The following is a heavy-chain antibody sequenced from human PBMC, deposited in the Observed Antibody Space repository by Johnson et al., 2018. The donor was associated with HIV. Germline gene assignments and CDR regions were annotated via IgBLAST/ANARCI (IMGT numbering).Heavy chain of an antibody. D-gene: IGHD6-19*01. J-gene: IGHJ3*01. CDR3: AREMGWEDAFDL. CDR2: ISSSGSTI. CDR1: GFTFSNAW. Sequence: QVQLVESGGGLVKPGGSLRLSCAASGFTFSNAWMSWVRQAPGKGLEWVSYISSSGSTIYYADSVKVRFTISRDNAKNSLYLQMNSLRAEDTPVYYCAREMGWEDAFDLWGQGTMVTVSS. V-gene: IGHV3-11*04.